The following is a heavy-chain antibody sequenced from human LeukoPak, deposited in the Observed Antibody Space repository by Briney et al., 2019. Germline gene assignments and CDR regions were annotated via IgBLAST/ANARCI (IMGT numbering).Heavy chain of an antibody. CDR2: IYYSGST. D-gene: IGHD6-13*01. CDR1: GGSISSYY. CDR3: ARRKITAAGTYYFDY. V-gene: IGHV4-59*08. J-gene: IGHJ4*02. Sequence: SETLSLTCTVSGGSISSYYWSWIRQPPGKGLEWIGYIYYSGSTNYNPSLKSRVTISVDTSKNQFSLKLSSVTAADTAVYYCARRKITAAGTYYFDYWGQGTLVTVSS.